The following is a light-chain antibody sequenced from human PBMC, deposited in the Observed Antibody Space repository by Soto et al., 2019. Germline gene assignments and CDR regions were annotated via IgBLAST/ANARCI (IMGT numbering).Light chain of an antibody. CDR3: QQSYSTLFT. Sequence: DIQMTQSPSSLSASVGDRVTITCRASQSISSYLNWYQQKRGKAPKLLIYAASSLQSGVPSRFSGSGSGTDFTLTISTLQPEHFGTYYCQQSYSTLFTFGRGTKVDIK. J-gene: IGKJ3*01. CDR1: QSISSY. CDR2: AAS. V-gene: IGKV1-39*01.